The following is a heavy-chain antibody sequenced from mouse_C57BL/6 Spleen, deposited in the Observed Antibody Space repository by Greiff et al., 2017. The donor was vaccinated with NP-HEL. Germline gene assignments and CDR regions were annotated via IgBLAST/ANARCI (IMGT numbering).Heavy chain of an antibody. V-gene: IGHV3-8*01. CDR2: ISYSGST. CDR1: GYSITSDY. D-gene: IGHD1-1*01. J-gene: IGHJ1*03. Sequence: EVKLMESGPGLAKPSQTLSLTCSVTGYSITSDYWNWIRKFPGNKLEYMGYISYSGSTYYNPSLKSRISITRDTSKNQYYLQLNSVTTEDTATYYCARWGFDYYGSSYWYFDVWGTGTTVTVSS. CDR3: ARWGFDYYGSSYWYFDV.